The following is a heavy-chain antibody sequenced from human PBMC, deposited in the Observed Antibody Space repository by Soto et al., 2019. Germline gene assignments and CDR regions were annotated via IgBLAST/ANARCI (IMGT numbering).Heavy chain of an antibody. V-gene: IGHV3-30*18. Sequence: ESGGGVVQPGRSLRLSCAASGFTFSSYGMHWVRQAPGKGLEWVAVISYDGSNKYYADSVKGRFTISRDNSKNTLYLQMNSLRAEDTAVYYCANDAEGYSSSWGQGTLVTVSS. D-gene: IGHD6-13*01. CDR2: ISYDGSNK. CDR3: ANDAEGYSSS. CDR1: GFTFSSYG. J-gene: IGHJ4*02.